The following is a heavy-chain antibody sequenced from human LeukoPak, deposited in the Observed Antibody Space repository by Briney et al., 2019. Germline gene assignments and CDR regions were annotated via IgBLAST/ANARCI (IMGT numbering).Heavy chain of an antibody. CDR3: ARQPLRGTSYFDC. V-gene: IGHV5-51*01. J-gene: IGHJ4*02. CDR1: GYTFTSHW. CDR2: IYPGDSDT. D-gene: IGHD1-1*01. Sequence: GESLKISCQGSGYTFTSHWIGWVRQMPGKGLEWVGIIYPGDSDTRYSPSFQGQVTISADKSINTAYLQWSSLKASDTAMYYCARQPLRGTSYFDCWGQGTLVTVSS.